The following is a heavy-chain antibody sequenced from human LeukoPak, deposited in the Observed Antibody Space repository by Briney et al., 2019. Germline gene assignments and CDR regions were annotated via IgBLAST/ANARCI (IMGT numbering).Heavy chain of an antibody. V-gene: IGHV4-30-2*01. D-gene: IGHD3-10*01. CDR3: AREPLFGSGSYPPMLLFDI. CDR1: GGSISSGGYS. J-gene: IGHJ3*02. CDR2: INHSGST. Sequence: PSQTLSLTCAVSGGSISSGGYSWSWIRQPPGKGLEWIGEINHSGSTNYNPSLKSRVTISVDTSKNQFSLKLSSVTAADTAVYYCAREPLFGSGSYPPMLLFDIWGQGTMVTVSS.